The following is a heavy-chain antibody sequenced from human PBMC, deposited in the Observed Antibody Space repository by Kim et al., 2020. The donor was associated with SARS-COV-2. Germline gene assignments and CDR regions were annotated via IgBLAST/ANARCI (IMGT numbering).Heavy chain of an antibody. CDR1: GGSISSYY. Sequence: SETLSLTCTVSGGSISSYYWSWIRQPPGKGLEWIGYIYYSGSTNYNPSLKSRVTISVDTSKNQFSLKLSSVTAADTAVYYCARSPLQDHCGGVCYPEYY. D-gene: IGHD2-21*02. CDR3: ARSPLQDHCGGVCYPEYY. V-gene: IGHV4-59*01. J-gene: IGHJ4*01. CDR2: IYYSGST.